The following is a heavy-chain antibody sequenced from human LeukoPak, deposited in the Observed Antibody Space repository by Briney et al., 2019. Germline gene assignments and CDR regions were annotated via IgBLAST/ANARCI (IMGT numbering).Heavy chain of an antibody. CDR2: ISGSGGSI. D-gene: IGHD4-17*01. CDR3: AKHKENYGDSCLDDY. CDR1: GFTFSSYA. Sequence: PGGSLRLPCAASGFTFSSYAMSWVRRAPGKGLEWVSGISGSGGSIQYANSVKGRFTISRDNSKSTLYVQMISLRAEDTAVYYCAKHKENYGDSCLDDYWGQGTLVTVSS. J-gene: IGHJ4*02. V-gene: IGHV3-23*01.